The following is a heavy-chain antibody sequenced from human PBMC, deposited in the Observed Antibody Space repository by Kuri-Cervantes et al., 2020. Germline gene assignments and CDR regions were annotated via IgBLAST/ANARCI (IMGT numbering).Heavy chain of an antibody. D-gene: IGHD4-23*01. CDR1: GGPIRTSNW. CDR3: VREGPLQDGNSGVWFDP. Sequence: SETLSLTCAVSGGPIRTSNWWSWVRQPPGKGLEWIGEIYHSGSTNYNPSLKSRVTISIDKPENQFSLKLTSVTAADTAVYYCVREGPLQDGNSGVWFDPWGQGTLVTVSS. V-gene: IGHV4-4*02. CDR2: IYHSGST. J-gene: IGHJ5*02.